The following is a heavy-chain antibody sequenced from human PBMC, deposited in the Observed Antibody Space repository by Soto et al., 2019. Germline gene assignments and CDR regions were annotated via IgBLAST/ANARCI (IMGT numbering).Heavy chain of an antibody. CDR2: IYRRDSDT. CDR1: GYSFTTFW. D-gene: IGHD2-15*01. J-gene: IGHJ4*02. CDR3: ARTANPSFHFDY. Sequence: PGESLKISCQVSGYSFTTFWIGWVRQRPGKGVEGVGRIYRRDSDTRCSPSFKGQVNISVDKYINTAYLRWSSLKASDTAIYYCARTANPSFHFDYWGQGTQVTVSS. V-gene: IGHV5-51*01.